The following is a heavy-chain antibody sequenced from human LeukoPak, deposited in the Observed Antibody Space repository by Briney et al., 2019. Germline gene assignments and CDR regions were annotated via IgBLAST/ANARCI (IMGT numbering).Heavy chain of an antibody. CDR3: ASLRVPGDFDY. J-gene: IGHJ4*02. CDR1: GGSISSRTYY. Sequence: MASETLSLTCTVSGGSISSRTYYSAWIPQPPGQGLDWIGNIYYSGSTYYNPSLKSRLPMSVDTSKNQFSLKLRSVTAADTAVYYCASLRVPGDFDYWGQGTLVTVSS. CDR2: IYYSGST. V-gene: IGHV4-39*01.